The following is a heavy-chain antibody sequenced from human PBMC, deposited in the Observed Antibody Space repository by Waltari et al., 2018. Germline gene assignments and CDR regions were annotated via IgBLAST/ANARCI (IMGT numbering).Heavy chain of an antibody. D-gene: IGHD3-22*01. Sequence: QVQLQESGPGLVKPSETLSLTCTVSGGSISSYYWSWIRQPPGKGLEWIGYVYYSGRTNYNPSLKSRVTISVDTSKNQFSLKLSSVTAADTAVYYCARNYYDSSGYLYYFDYWGQGTLVTVSS. CDR1: GGSISSYY. V-gene: IGHV4-59*01. J-gene: IGHJ4*02. CDR3: ARNYYDSSGYLYYFDY. CDR2: VYYSGRT.